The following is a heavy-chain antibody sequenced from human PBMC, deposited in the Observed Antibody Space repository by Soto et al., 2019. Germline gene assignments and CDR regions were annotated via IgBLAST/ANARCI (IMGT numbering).Heavy chain of an antibody. CDR3: ARKGDGTLHDY. CDR1: GGSISSVGYY. V-gene: IGHV4-31*03. Sequence: QVQLQESGPGLVKPSQTLSLTCTVSGGSISSVGYYWSWIRQHPGKGLEWIGYIYYSGTTYYNPSLKSRVTISVDTSKNQFSLKLSSVTAADTAVYYCARKGDGTLHDYWGQGTLVTVSS. J-gene: IGHJ4*02. CDR2: IYYSGTT.